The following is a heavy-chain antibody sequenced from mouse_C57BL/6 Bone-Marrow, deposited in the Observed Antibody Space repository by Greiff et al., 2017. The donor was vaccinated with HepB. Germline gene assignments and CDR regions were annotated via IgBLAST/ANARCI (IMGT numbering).Heavy chain of an antibody. CDR1: GYTFTDYN. CDR2: INPNNGGT. Sequence: VQLQQSGPELVKPGASVKMSCKASGYTFTDYNMHWVKQSHGKSLEWIGYINPNNGGTSYNQKFKGQATLTVNKSSSTAYMELRSLTSEDSAVYYGARDGYYTYGYLDVWGTGTTVTVSS. CDR3: ARDGYYTYGYLDV. V-gene: IGHV1-22*01. D-gene: IGHD2-3*01. J-gene: IGHJ1*03.